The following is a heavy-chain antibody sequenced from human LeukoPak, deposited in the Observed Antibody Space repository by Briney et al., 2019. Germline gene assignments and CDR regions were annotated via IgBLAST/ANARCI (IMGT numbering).Heavy chain of an antibody. CDR1: GFTVSSNY. CDR2: IYSGGST. V-gene: IGHV3-53*01. CDR3: ARAASGWYGGLFDY. D-gene: IGHD6-19*01. J-gene: IGHJ4*02. Sequence: GGSLRLSCAASGFTVSSNYMSWVRQAPGKGLEWVSVIYSGGSTYYADSVKGRFTISRDNSKNTLYLQMNSLRAEDTAVYYCARAASGWYGGLFDYWGQGTLVTVSS.